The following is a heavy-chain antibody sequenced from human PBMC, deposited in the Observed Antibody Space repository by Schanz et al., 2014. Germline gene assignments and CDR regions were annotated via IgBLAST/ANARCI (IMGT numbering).Heavy chain of an antibody. CDR2: IIPVLNIA. J-gene: IGHJ4*02. CDR3: ARGRGFYDY. CDR1: GGTFSSYT. D-gene: IGHD3-10*01. Sequence: QLQLVQSGAEVKKPGSSVKVSCKLSGGTFSSYTISWMRQAPGQGLEWMGKIIPVLNIATYAQRFQGRVSITADTSTNTAYMELSSLTSEDTAVHYGARGRGFYDYWGQGTLXTVSS. V-gene: IGHV1-69*02.